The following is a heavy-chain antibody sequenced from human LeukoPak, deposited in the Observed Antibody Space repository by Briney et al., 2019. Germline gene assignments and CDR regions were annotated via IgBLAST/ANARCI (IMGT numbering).Heavy chain of an antibody. CDR1: GFTISSYS. J-gene: IGHJ4*02. D-gene: IGHD3-10*01. Sequence: PGGSLRLSCAASGFTISSYSMNWVRQAPGKGLEWVSSISSSSSYIYYADSVKGRFTISRDNAKNSLYLQMNSLRAEDTAVHYCAREEARRYYGSGRPDSRPFADYWGQGTLVTVSS. V-gene: IGHV3-21*01. CDR3: AREEARRYYGSGRPDSRPFADY. CDR2: ISSSSSYI.